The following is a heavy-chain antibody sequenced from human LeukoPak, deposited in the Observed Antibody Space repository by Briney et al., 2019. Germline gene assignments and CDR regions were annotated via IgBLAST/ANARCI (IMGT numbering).Heavy chain of an antibody. J-gene: IGHJ4*02. CDR1: GGSISSSSYY. Sequence: SETLSLTCTVSGGSISSSSYYWGWIRQPPGKGLEWIGSIYYSGSTLYNPSLKSRVTISVDTSKDQFSLKLSSVTAADTAVYYCARPNHGDLVYFDYWGQGTLVTVSS. V-gene: IGHV4-39*01. CDR3: ARPNHGDLVYFDY. D-gene: IGHD4-17*01. CDR2: IYYSGST.